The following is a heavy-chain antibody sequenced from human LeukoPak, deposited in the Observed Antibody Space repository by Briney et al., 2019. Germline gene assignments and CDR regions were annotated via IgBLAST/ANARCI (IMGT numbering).Heavy chain of an antibody. J-gene: IGHJ1*01. Sequence: ASVKVSCKASGYTFTSYGISWVRQAPGQGLEWMGWISAYNGNTNYAQKLQGRVTMTTDTSASTAYMELRSLRSDDTAVYYCARMEVYVDTAMVDLPEYFQHWGQGTLVTVSS. CDR3: ARMEVYVDTAMVDLPEYFQH. CDR2: ISAYNGNT. D-gene: IGHD5-18*01. V-gene: IGHV1-18*01. CDR1: GYTFTSYG.